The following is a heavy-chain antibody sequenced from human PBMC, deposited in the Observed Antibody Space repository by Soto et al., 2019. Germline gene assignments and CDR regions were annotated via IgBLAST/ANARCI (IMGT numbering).Heavy chain of an antibody. Sequence: QVQLVQSGAEVKKPGASVKVSCKASGYTFTSYAMHWVRQAPGQRLEWMGWINAGNGNTKYSQKFQGRVTITRDTAASTAYMELSSPSSGGTGVHYWACGGSRCWYCDLWCRGTLVTVSS. V-gene: IGHV1-3*01. J-gene: IGHJ2*01. CDR2: INAGNGNT. D-gene: IGHD2-15*01. CDR1: GYTFTSYA. CDR3: ACGGSRCWYCDL.